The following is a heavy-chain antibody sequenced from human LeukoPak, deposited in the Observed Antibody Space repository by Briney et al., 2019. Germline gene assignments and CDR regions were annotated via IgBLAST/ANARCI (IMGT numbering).Heavy chain of an antibody. CDR3: ARALHYYDSSGSYYYYMDV. Sequence: SETLSLTCTVSGGSISSYYWSWIRQPPGKGLEWIGYIYYNGSTNYNPSLKSRVTISVHTSKNQFSLKLSSVTAADTAVYYCARALHYYDSSGSYYYYMDVRGKGTTVTVSS. CDR1: GGSISSYY. V-gene: IGHV4-59*01. CDR2: IYYNGST. D-gene: IGHD3-22*01. J-gene: IGHJ6*03.